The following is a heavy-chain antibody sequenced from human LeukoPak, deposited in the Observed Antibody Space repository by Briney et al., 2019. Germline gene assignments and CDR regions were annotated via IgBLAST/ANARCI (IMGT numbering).Heavy chain of an antibody. V-gene: IGHV4-30-4*08. CDR2: IYYSGST. Sequence: SETLSLTCTVSGGSFSSADHYWSWIRQPPGKGLEWIGYIYYSGSTYYNPSLKSRVSISVDASENQFSLRLSSVTAADTAVYYCARAQYYYDSSGSPTIDYWGQGTLVTVSS. CDR1: GGSFSSADHY. D-gene: IGHD3-22*01. J-gene: IGHJ4*02. CDR3: ARAQYYYDSSGSPTIDY.